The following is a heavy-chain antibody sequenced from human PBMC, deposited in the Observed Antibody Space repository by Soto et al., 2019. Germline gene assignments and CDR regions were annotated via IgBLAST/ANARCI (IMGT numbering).Heavy chain of an antibody. Sequence: GESLKISCKGSGYSFTSYWIGWVRQMPGKGLEWMGIIYPGDSDTRYSPSFQGQVTISADKSISTAYLQWSSLKDSDTAMYYCALTTTVTTSGPLGDLLGERYYYGMDVWGQGITVTVSS. CDR2: IYPGDSDT. CDR1: GYSFTSYW. V-gene: IGHV5-51*01. CDR3: ALTTTVTTSGPLGDLLGERYYYGMDV. D-gene: IGHD4-17*01. J-gene: IGHJ6*02.